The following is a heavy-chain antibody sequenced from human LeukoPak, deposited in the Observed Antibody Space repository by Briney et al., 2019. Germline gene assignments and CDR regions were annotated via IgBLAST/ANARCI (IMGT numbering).Heavy chain of an antibody. J-gene: IGHJ4*02. V-gene: IGHV3-23*01. D-gene: IGHD6-13*01. CDR2: ISGRGDTT. CDR3: AKGGGSSWFDY. Sequence: GGSLRLSCTASGFTFGDYAMSWIRQAPGKGLEWVSAISGRGDTTYYADSVKGRFTISRDNSKNTLFLQMNSLRADDTAVYYCAKGGGSSWFDYWGQGTLVTVSS. CDR1: GFTFGDYA.